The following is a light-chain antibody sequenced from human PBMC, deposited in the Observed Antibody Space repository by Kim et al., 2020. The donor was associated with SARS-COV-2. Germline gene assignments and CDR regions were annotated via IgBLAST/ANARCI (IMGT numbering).Light chain of an antibody. J-gene: IGLJ3*02. CDR1: TSNIGAGYD. Sequence: QSVLTQPPSVSAAPGQRVTISCTGSTSNIGAGYDVHWYQQLPGTAPKLLIFANKNRPSGVPDRFSGSKSGTSASLAITGLQAEDESDYFCQSYDTSLSVWVFGGGTKVTVL. CDR2: ANK. CDR3: QSYDTSLSVWV. V-gene: IGLV1-40*01.